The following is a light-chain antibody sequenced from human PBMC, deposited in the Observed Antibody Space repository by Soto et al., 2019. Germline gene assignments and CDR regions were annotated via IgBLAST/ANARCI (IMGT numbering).Light chain of an antibody. CDR1: SSDVGGYNY. CDR3: SSYAGSSNV. Sequence: QSALTQPPSASGSPGQSVAISCTGTSSDVGGYNYVSWYQQHPGKAPKLMIYEVNKRPSGVPDRFSGSKSGNMASLTVSGFQAEDEADYYCSSYAGSSNVFGIGTKLTVL. V-gene: IGLV2-8*01. J-gene: IGLJ1*01. CDR2: EVN.